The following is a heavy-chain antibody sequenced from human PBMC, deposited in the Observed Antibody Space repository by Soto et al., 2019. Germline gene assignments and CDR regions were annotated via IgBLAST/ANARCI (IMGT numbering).Heavy chain of an antibody. J-gene: IGHJ6*02. CDR2: IYYSGST. D-gene: IGHD2-21*02. CDR1: GCSISSGGYY. V-gene: IGHV4-31*03. CDR3: ARVCGGDCHYGMDV. Sequence: SETLSLTCTVSGCSISSGGYYWSWIRQHPGKGLEWIGYIYYSGSTYYNPSLKSRVTISVDTSKNQFSLKLSSVTAADTAVYYCARVCGGDCHYGMDVWGQGTTVT.